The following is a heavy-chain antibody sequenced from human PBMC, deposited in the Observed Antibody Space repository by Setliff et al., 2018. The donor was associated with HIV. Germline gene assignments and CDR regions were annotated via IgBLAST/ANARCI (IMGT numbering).Heavy chain of an antibody. CDR3: ARKPTGSPSDY. J-gene: IGHJ4*02. CDR2: ISAYNGNT. V-gene: IGHV1-18*01. Sequence: ASVKVSCKASGYTFTSYGISWVRQAPGQGLEWMGWISAYNGNTNYAQKLQGRVTITTAESTSTAYMELRSLRSDDTALYYCARKPTGSPSDYWGQGTLVTVSS. D-gene: IGHD2-2*01. CDR1: GYTFTSYG.